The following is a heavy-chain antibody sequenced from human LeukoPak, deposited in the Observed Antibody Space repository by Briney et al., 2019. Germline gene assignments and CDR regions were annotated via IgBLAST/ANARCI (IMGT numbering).Heavy chain of an antibody. J-gene: IGHJ5*02. V-gene: IGHV1-2*02. CDR3: ARDRTALVVVPATYTWFDP. CDR2: IHPTSGGT. D-gene: IGHD2-15*01. Sequence: GASVKVSCKASGYTFTGYYMHWVRQAPGQGLEWMGWIHPTSGGTTYAQKFQGRVTMTRDTSVSTAYMELTRLTSDDTAVYYCARDRTALVVVPATYTWFDPWGKEPLFTVSS. CDR1: GYTFTGYY.